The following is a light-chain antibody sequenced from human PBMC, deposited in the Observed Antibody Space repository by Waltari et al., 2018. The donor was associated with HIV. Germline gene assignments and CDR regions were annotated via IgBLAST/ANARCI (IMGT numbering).Light chain of an antibody. CDR3: NSRDSSGNRWV. V-gene: IGLV3-19*01. Sequence: SSELTQDPAVSVALGPTVRITCQGDSLRSYYASWYQQKPGQAPVLVIYGKNNRPSGIPDRFSGSSSGNTASLTITGAQAEDEADYYCNSRDSSGNRWVFGGGTKLTVL. CDR1: SLRSYY. J-gene: IGLJ3*02. CDR2: GKN.